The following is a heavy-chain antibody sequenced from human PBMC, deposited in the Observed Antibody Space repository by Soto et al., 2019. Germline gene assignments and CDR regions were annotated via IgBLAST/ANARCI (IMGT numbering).Heavy chain of an antibody. CDR1: GGSTSSGSYF. CDR3: ARDDTYYGMDV. Sequence: SETLSLTCSVSGGSTSSGSYFLGRIRQPPGKGLEWIGSIYNSGSTYYNPSLKSRVTISVDTSKNQFSLKLNSVTAADTAVYYCARDDTYYGMDVWGQGTTVTVSS. V-gene: IGHV4-39*01. J-gene: IGHJ6*02. CDR2: IYNSGST. D-gene: IGHD3-9*01.